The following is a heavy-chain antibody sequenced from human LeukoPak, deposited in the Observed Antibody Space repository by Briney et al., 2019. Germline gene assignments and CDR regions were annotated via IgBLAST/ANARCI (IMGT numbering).Heavy chain of an antibody. J-gene: IGHJ4*02. CDR3: AGDTPPGGDYYFDY. V-gene: IGHV3-33*08. D-gene: IGHD3-16*01. CDR1: GFIFSTYG. Sequence: GGSLRLLCAASGFIFSTYGMHWVRQAPGKGLEWVALIWNAGNNTYYADSVKGRFTISRDNSKNTLYLQMNSLRAEDTAVYYCAGDTPPGGDYYFDYWGQGTLVIVSS. CDR2: IWNAGNNT.